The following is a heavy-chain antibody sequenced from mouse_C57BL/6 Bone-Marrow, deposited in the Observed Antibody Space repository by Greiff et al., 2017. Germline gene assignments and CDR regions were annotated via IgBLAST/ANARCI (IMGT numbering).Heavy chain of an antibody. CDR1: GYTFTSYW. J-gene: IGHJ1*01. CDR3: ARGAYWYFDV. CDR2: IHPNRGST. V-gene: IGHV1-64*01. Sequence: QVQLQQPGAELVKPGASVKLSCKASGYTFTSYWMHWVKQRPGQGLEWIGIIHPNRGSTNYNEKFKSKATLTVDKSTSQAYMQLSGLTAEDAAVYYCARGAYWYFDVWGQGTTVTVSS.